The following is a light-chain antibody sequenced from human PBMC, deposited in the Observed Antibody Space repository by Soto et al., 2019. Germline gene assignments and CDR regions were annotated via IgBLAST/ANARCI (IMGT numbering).Light chain of an antibody. Sequence: SALTQPASVSGSPGQSITISCTGTSSDVGGYDYVSWYQQYPGKAPKLMIYDVTNRPSGISNRFSGSRSGNTASLTISGLQAADEADYYCTSYTSSSTLVFGTGTKLTVL. CDR2: DVT. J-gene: IGLJ1*01. CDR3: TSYTSSSTLV. V-gene: IGLV2-14*01. CDR1: SSDVGGYDY.